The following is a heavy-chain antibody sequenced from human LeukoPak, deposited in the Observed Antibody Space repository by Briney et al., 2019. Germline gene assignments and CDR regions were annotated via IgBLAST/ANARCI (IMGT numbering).Heavy chain of an antibody. CDR2: IKSKTDGGTT. V-gene: IGHV3-15*01. CDR1: GFTFSSYG. CDR3: TTDEWIVVVRPYYFDY. Sequence: GGTLRLSCAASGFTFSSYGMSWVRQAPGKGLEWVGRIKSKTDGGTTDYAAPVKGRFTISRDDSKNTLYLQMNSLKTEDTAVYYCTTDEWIVVVRPYYFDYWGQGTLVTVSS. D-gene: IGHD3-22*01. J-gene: IGHJ4*02.